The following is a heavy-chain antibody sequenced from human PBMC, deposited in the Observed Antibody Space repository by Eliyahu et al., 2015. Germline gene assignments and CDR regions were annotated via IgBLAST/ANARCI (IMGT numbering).Heavy chain of an antibody. J-gene: IGHJ3*02. V-gene: IGHV1-69*01. CDR3: ARDGTAYYYDSSADRAFDI. D-gene: IGHD3-22*01. Sequence: WMGGIIPIFGTANYAQKFQGRVTITADESTSTAYMELSSLRSEDTAVYYCARDGTAYYYDSSADRAFDIWGQGTMVTVSS. CDR2: IIPIFGTA.